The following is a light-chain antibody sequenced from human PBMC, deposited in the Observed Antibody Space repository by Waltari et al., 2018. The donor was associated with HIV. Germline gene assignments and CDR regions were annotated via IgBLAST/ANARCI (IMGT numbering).Light chain of an antibody. J-gene: IGLJ3*02. CDR1: RSYPGSNP. CDR2: VNN. Sequence: QSVLPQPPSASGPPGPRVSISCSGRRSYPGSNPVNSYQELPGTAPKLIIYVNNQRPSGVPDRFSAFKSGTSASLAISGLQSEDEATYYCAAWDDSLNGWVFGGGTKLTVL. CDR3: AAWDDSLNGWV. V-gene: IGLV1-44*01.